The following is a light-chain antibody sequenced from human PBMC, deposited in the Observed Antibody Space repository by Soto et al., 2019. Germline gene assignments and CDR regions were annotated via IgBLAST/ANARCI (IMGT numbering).Light chain of an antibody. Sequence: EIVMTQSPATLSVSPGERATLSCRASQSVSSNLAWYQQKPGQAPRLLIYGASTRATGIPARFSGSGSGTEFTLTISSLQSEDFAFYYCQQYNNWTLIFGGGTKVEIK. CDR3: QQYNNWTLI. V-gene: IGKV3-15*01. CDR1: QSVSSN. CDR2: GAS. J-gene: IGKJ4*01.